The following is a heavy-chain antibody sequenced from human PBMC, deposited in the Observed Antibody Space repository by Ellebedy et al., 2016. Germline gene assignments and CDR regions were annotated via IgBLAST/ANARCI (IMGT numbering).Heavy chain of an antibody. CDR3: ACDDFWSGFDY. D-gene: IGHD3-3*01. V-gene: IGHV3-30*03. J-gene: IGHJ4*02. CDR2: ISYDGSNK. Sequence: GGSLRLXXAASGFTFSSYGMHWVRQAPGKGLEWVAVISYDGSNKYYADSVKGRFTISRDNSKNTLYLQMNSLRAEDTAVYYCACDDFWSGFDYWGQGTLVTVSS. CDR1: GFTFSSYG.